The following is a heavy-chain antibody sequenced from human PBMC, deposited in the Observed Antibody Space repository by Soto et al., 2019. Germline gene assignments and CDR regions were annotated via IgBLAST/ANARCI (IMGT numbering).Heavy chain of an antibody. V-gene: IGHV3-74*01. CDR3: AREILDSSGWYGPLYFDY. D-gene: IGHD6-19*01. CDR2: INSDGSST. Sequence: PGGSLSLSCAASGFPFSSYLMHWVRQAPGKGLVWVSRINSDGSSTIYADSVKGRFTISRDNAKNTLYLQMNSLRAEDTAVYYCAREILDSSGWYGPLYFDYWGQGTLVTVSS. J-gene: IGHJ4*02. CDR1: GFPFSSYL.